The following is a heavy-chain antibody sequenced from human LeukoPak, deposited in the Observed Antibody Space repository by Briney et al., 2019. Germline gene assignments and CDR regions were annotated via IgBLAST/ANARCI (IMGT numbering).Heavy chain of an antibody. D-gene: IGHD4-17*01. V-gene: IGHV4-34*01. Sequence: PSETLSLTCAVYGGSFSGYYWSWIRQPPGKALEWIGEINHSGSTNYSPSLKSRVTISVYTSKTQFSLRLSSVTAADTAVYYCARGSANYGDYTRGYYYDMDVWGKGTAVTVAS. CDR1: GGSFSGYY. J-gene: IGHJ6*03. CDR3: ARGSANYGDYTRGYYYDMDV. CDR2: INHSGST.